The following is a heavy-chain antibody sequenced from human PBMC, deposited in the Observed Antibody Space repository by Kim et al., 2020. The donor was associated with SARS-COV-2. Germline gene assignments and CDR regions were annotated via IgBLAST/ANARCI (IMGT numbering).Heavy chain of an antibody. Sequence: ASVKVSCKASGYTFTSYAMNWVRQAPGQGLEWMGWINTNTGNPTYAQGFTGRFVFSLDTSVSTAYLQISSLKAEDTAVYYCARGRGNRVFGVVITRYNYYGMDVWGRGTTVTVSS. V-gene: IGHV7-4-1*02. CDR2: INTNTGNP. CDR1: GYTFTSYA. D-gene: IGHD3-3*01. CDR3: ARGRGNRVFGVVITRYNYYGMDV. J-gene: IGHJ6*02.